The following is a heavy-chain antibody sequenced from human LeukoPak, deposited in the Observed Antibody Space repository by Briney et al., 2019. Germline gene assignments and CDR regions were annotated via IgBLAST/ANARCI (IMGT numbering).Heavy chain of an antibody. J-gene: IGHJ4*02. CDR1: GFTFSSYE. CDR3: AKESGKFDY. V-gene: IGHV3-43*02. CDR2: ICADGGST. Sequence: GGSLRLSCAASGFTFSSYEMNWVRQAPGKGLEWVSLICADGGSTFSADSVKGRFSISRDNSKNSLYLQMNSLRSEDTAMYYCAKESGKFDYWGQGTLVAVSS.